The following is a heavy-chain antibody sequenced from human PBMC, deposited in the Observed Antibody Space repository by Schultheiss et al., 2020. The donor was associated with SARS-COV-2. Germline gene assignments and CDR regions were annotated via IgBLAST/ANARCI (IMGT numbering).Heavy chain of an antibody. D-gene: IGHD3-22*01. CDR2: ISASGGNT. CDR1: GLTFDNYW. J-gene: IGHJ4*02. Sequence: GGSLRLSCAVSGLTFDNYWMHWVRQAPGKGLEWVATISASGGNTHYADSVKGRFTISRDNAKNTLYLQMNSLRAEDTAVYYCARDRRESYDSSGYSLDYWGQGTLVTVSS. CDR3: ARDRRESYDSSGYSLDY. V-gene: IGHV3-74*01.